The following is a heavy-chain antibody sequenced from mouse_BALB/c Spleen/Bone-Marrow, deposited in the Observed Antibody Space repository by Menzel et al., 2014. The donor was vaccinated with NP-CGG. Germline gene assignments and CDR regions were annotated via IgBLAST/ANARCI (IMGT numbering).Heavy chain of an antibody. CDR3: ARGPWFAY. CDR1: GYAFSGYW. CDR2: IYPGDGDT. Sequence: QVQLQQSGAELVRPGSSVKISCKASGYAFSGYWMNWVKQRPGQGLEWIGQIYPGDGDTNYNGKFKGKATQTADKSSSTAYMQLSSLTSEDSAVYFCARGPWFAYWGQGTLVTVSA. J-gene: IGHJ3*01. V-gene: IGHV1-80*01.